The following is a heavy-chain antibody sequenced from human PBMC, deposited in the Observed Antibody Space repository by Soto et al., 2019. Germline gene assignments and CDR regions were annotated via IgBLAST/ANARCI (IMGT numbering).Heavy chain of an antibody. D-gene: IGHD3-9*01. Sequence: SVKVSCKASGDTFSSYAISWVRQAPGQGLEWMGGIIPIFGTANYAQKFQGRVTITADESTSTACMELSSLRSEDTAVYYCARSSYDIFSGYTRGAYYYYGMGVWGQGTTVTVSS. CDR3: ARSSYDIFSGYTRGAYYYYGMGV. J-gene: IGHJ6*02. CDR1: GDTFSSYA. CDR2: IIPIFGTA. V-gene: IGHV1-69*13.